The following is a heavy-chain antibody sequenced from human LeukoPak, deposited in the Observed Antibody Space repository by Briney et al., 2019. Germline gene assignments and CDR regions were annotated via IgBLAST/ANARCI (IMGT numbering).Heavy chain of an antibody. V-gene: IGHV4-38-2*02. CDR1: GYSISSGYY. CDR2: IYHSGST. D-gene: IGHD6-13*01. CDR3: ARRPAADTFDY. J-gene: IGHJ4*02. Sequence: PSETLSLTCTVSGYSISSGYYWGWIRQPPGKGLEWIGSIYHSGSTYYNPSLKSRVTISVDTSKNQFSLKLTSVTAADTAVYYCARRPAADTFDYWGQGTLVTVSS.